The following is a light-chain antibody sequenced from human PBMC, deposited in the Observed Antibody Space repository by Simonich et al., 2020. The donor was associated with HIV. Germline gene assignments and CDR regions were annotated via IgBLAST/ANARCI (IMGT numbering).Light chain of an antibody. V-gene: IGKV1D-13*01. J-gene: IGKJ3*01. CDR1: QDISNY. CDR3: QQFNNYLIT. Sequence: IQMTQSPSSVSASVGDRVTITCQASQDISNYLNWYQQKPGKAPKLLIYDASSLESGVPSRFSGSGSGTDFTLTISSLQPEDFATYYCQQFNNYLITFGPGTKVDIK. CDR2: DAS.